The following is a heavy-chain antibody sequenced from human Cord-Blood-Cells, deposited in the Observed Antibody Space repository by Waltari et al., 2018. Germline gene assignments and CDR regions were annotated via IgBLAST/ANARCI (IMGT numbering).Heavy chain of an antibody. D-gene: IGHD3-10*01. CDR3: ARLLLLWFGELGEAFDI. V-gene: IGHV4-39*01. CDR2: IYYSGST. Sequence: QLQLQESGPGLVKPSETLSLTCTVSGGSISSSSYYWGWIRQPPGKGLEWNGSIYYSGSTYYNPSLKSRVTISVDTSKNQFSLKLSSVTAADTAVYYCARLLLLWFGELGEAFDIWGQGTMVTVSS. CDR1: GGSISSSSYY. J-gene: IGHJ3*02.